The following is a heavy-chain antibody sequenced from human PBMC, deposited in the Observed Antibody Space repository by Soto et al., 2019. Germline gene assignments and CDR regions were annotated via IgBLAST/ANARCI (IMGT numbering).Heavy chain of an antibody. CDR3: ARDGVPRDIVVVVAARNNAFDI. CDR1: GYTFTSYG. Sequence: GASVKVSCKASGYTFTSYGISGVRQAPGQGLEWMGWISAYNGNTNYAQKLQGRVTMNTDTSTSTAYMELRSLRSDDTAVYYCARDGVPRDIVVVVAARNNAFDIWGQGTMVTVSS. CDR2: ISAYNGNT. D-gene: IGHD2-15*01. J-gene: IGHJ3*02. V-gene: IGHV1-18*01.